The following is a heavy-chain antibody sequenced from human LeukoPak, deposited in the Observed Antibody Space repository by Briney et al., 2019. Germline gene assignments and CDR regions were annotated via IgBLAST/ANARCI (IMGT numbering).Heavy chain of an antibody. CDR2: INTSGRTI. J-gene: IGHJ4*02. CDR1: GFTFSSYE. CDR3: ARAHGWSPDY. V-gene: IGHV3-48*03. D-gene: IGHD1-26*01. Sequence: GGSLRLSCAASGFTFSSYEMNWVRQAPGKGLEWVSYINTSGRTIYYADSVKGRFTISRDNAKNSLYLQMNSLRAEDTAVYYCARAHGWSPDYWGQGTLVTVSS.